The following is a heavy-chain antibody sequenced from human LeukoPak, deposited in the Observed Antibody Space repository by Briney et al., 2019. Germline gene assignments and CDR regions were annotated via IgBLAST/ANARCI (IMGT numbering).Heavy chain of an antibody. V-gene: IGHV4-39*01. Sequence: SETLSLTCTVSGGSISSYYWGWIRQPPGKGLEWIGSIYYSGSTYYNPSLKSRVTISVDTSKNQFSLKLSSVTAADTAVYYCARHAAGRITMVRGVIITYFDYWGQGTLVTVSS. D-gene: IGHD3-10*01. CDR2: IYYSGST. J-gene: IGHJ4*02. CDR3: ARHAAGRITMVRGVIITYFDY. CDR1: GGSISSYY.